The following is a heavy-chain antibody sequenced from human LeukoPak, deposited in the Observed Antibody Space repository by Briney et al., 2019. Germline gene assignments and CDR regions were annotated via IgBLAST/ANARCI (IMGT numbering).Heavy chain of an antibody. D-gene: IGHD1-26*01. CDR2: ITSSGAAT. CDR3: AKDKAIVGATNFDY. V-gene: IGHV3-23*01. Sequence: GGSLRLSCAASGFTFSSYAMSWVRQAPGKGLEWVSSITSSGAATYYADSVKGRFTISGDNSDNTLYLQMNSLRAEDTAVYYCAKDKAIVGATNFDYWGQGTLVTVSS. J-gene: IGHJ4*02. CDR1: GFTFSSYA.